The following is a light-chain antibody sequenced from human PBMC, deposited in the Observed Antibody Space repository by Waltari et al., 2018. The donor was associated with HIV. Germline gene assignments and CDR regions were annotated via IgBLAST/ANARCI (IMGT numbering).Light chain of an antibody. CDR3: QAWDSSAVYV. Sequence: SYELSQIPSVSVSPGQTASIPCSGDKLGDAYVSWYQQKPGQSPVVVMYQDNERPSGIPERFSGSNSGNTATLTISGAQAMDEAEYYCQAWDSSAVYVFGTGTKVTVL. J-gene: IGLJ1*01. CDR1: KLGDAY. CDR2: QDN. V-gene: IGLV3-1*01.